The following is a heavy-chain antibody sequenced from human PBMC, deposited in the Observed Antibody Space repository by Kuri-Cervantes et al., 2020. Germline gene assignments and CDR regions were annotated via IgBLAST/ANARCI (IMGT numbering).Heavy chain of an antibody. J-gene: IGHJ4*02. V-gene: IGHV3-30-3*01. CDR3: ARGGKGGWYTPFDY. D-gene: IGHD6-19*01. CDR1: GFTFSNAW. CDR2: ISYDGSNK. Sequence: GGSLRLSCAASGFTFSNAWMSWVRQAPGKGLEWVAVISYDGSNKYYADSVKGRFTISRDNSKNTLYLQMNSLRAEDTAVYYCARGGKGGWYTPFDYWGQGTLVTVSS.